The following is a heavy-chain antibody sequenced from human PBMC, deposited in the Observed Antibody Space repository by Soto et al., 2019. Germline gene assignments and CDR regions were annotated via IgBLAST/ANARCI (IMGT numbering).Heavy chain of an antibody. CDR3: AKDRMVYAIRPSFDY. D-gene: IGHD2-8*01. V-gene: IGHV3-30*18. CDR2: ISYDGSNK. Sequence: QVQLVESGGGVVQPGRSLRLSCAASGFTFSSYGMHWVRQAPGKGLEWVAVISYDGSNKYYADSVKGRFTISRDNSKNTLYLQMNSLRAEDTAVYYCAKDRMVYAIRPSFDYWAQGTLVTVSS. CDR1: GFTFSSYG. J-gene: IGHJ4*02.